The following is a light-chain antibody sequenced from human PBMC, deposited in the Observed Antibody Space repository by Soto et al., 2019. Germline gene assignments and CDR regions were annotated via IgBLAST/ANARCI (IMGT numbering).Light chain of an antibody. CDR3: GSYKSSSTYL. Sequence: QSALTQPASVSASPGQSITISCTGTSSDVGRYNYVSWYQQYPGKAPKLILYDVSKRPSGVAERFAGSKSGNTASLTICGLRPEEEADYYCGSYKSSSTYLFGTGTKLTVL. J-gene: IGLJ1*01. V-gene: IGLV2-14*03. CDR1: SSDVGRYNY. CDR2: DVS.